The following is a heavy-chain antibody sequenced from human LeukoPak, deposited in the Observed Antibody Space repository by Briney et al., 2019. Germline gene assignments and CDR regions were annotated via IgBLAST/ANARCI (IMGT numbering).Heavy chain of an antibody. Sequence: SETLSLTCTVSGGSLSSYYWSWIRQPPGKGLEWIGYIYYSGSTNYNPSLKSRLTMSVDTSKNQFSLKLSSVTAADTAVYYCARVGIRAAAQANFDYWGQGALVTVSS. CDR3: ARVGIRAAAQANFDY. V-gene: IGHV4-59*01. CDR2: IYYSGST. CDR1: GGSLSSYY. J-gene: IGHJ4*02. D-gene: IGHD6-13*01.